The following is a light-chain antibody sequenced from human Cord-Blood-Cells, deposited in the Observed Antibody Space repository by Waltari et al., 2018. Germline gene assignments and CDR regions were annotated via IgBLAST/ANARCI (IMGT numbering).Light chain of an antibody. CDR3: MQALQTPWT. Sequence: DIVMTPSPLCLPVTPGEPASLPCRSSQSLLHRNGYNYLAWYLQKPGQSPQLLIYLGANRASGVPDRCSGSGSGTDFTLKISRVEAEYVGVYYCMQALQTPWTCGQGTKVEIK. J-gene: IGKJ1*01. V-gene: IGKV2-28*01. CDR1: QSLLHRNGYNY. CDR2: LGA.